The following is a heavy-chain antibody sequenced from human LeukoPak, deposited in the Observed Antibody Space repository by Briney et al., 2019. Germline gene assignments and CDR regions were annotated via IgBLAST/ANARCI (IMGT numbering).Heavy chain of an antibody. Sequence: GGSLRLSCAASGFTFSSYSMNWVRQAPGKGLEWVSYISSSSSTIYYADSVKGRFTISRDNAKNSPYLQMNSLRDEDTAVYYCARSDIVVVVAANYYGMDVWGQGTTVTVSS. D-gene: IGHD2-15*01. V-gene: IGHV3-48*02. CDR1: GFTFSSYS. CDR2: ISSSSSTI. J-gene: IGHJ6*02. CDR3: ARSDIVVVVAANYYGMDV.